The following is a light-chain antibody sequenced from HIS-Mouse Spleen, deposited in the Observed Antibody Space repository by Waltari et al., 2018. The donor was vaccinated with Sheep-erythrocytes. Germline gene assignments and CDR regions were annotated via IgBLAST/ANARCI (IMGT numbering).Light chain of an antibody. CDR2: WAS. J-gene: IGKJ4*01. V-gene: IGKV4-1*01. CDR3: QQYYSTPLT. Sequence: DIVMTQSPDSLAVSLGERATINCKSSQSVLYSSNNKNYLAWYQQKPGQPPKLLIYWASTRESGVPHRFSGSVSGTDFTLTISSLQAEDVAVYYCQQYYSTPLTFGGGTKVDIK. CDR1: QSVLYSSNNKNY.